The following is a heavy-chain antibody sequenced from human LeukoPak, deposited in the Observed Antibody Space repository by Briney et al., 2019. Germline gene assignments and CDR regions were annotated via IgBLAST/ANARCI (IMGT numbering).Heavy chain of an antibody. Sequence: PSETLSLTCGVSGGSISNTNWWSWVRQPPGQGLEWIGEISLTGLTHYNPSLGSRVTVSLDKSKNQLSLNLTSVTAADTAVYFCSRENGAFSPFGYWGQGTLVTVLS. D-gene: IGHD2-8*01. J-gene: IGHJ4*02. V-gene: IGHV4-4*02. CDR3: SRENGAFSPFGY. CDR1: GGSISNTNW. CDR2: ISLTGLT.